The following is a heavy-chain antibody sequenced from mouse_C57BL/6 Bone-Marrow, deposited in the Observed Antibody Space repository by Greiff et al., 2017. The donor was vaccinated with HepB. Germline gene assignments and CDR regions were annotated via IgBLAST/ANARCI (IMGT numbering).Heavy chain of an antibody. V-gene: IGHV10-3*01. CDR2: IRSKSSNYAT. J-gene: IGHJ1*03. CDR3: VREIYYYAPDWYFDV. D-gene: IGHD1-1*01. Sequence: EVQVVESGGGLVQPKGSLKLSCAASGFTFNTYAMHWVRQAPGKGLEWVARIRSKSSNYATYYADSVKDRFTISRDDSQSMLYLQMNNLKTEDTAMYYCVREIYYYAPDWYFDVWGTGTTVTVSS. CDR1: GFTFNTYA.